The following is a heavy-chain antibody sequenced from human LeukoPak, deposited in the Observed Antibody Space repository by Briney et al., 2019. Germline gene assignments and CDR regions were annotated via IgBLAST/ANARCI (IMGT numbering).Heavy chain of an antibody. J-gene: IGHJ6*02. CDR3: VRDHHGMDV. CDR1: TFTFSDYG. V-gene: IGHV3-30*02. Sequence: GGSLRLSCIGSTFTFSDYGMHWVRQAPGKGLEWVAFIRYDGTKTYYADSAKGRFTISRDNSKNALYLEMNSLRAEDTAVYYCVRDHHGMDVWGQGTTVIVS. CDR2: IRYDGTKT.